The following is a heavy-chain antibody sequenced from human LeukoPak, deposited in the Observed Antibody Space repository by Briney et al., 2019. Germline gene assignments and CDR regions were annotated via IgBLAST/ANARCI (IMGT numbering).Heavy chain of an antibody. D-gene: IGHD5-18*01. CDR1: GPGFSSFV. CDR3: ARGQVDTTMIIGGWFDH. J-gene: IGHJ5*02. Sequence: ASVKVSCTTYGPGFSSFVIAWVRQAPGQGLEWLGWISPYTGHTNYAPKFRGRVTMTTDTPTRTVYMDLRSLRSDDTAVYYCARGQVDTTMIIGGWFDHWGQGTLVVVSS. V-gene: IGHV1-18*04. CDR2: ISPYTGHT.